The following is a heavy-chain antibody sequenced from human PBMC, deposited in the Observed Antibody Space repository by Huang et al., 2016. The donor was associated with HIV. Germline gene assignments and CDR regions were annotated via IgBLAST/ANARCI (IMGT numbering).Heavy chain of an antibody. CDR2: ITHTGST. CDR1: GASFSNYY. D-gene: IGHD3-16*01. Sequence: QVQLQQWGAGLLKPSETLSLTCAVYGASFSNYYWSWIRQPPGKGLEWIGEITHTGSTNYNPYLKSRVTISVDTSKNQFSLKVNSVTAADTAVYYCARFMSGGGPLDYWGQGTLVTVSS. V-gene: IGHV4-34*01. CDR3: ARFMSGGGPLDY. J-gene: IGHJ4*02.